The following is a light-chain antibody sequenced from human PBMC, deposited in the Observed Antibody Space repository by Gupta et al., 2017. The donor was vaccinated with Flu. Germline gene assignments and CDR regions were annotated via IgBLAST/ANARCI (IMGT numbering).Light chain of an antibody. J-gene: IGKJ1*01. CDR2: AVS. CDR3: QQDEWSSWT. V-gene: IGKV3-20*01. CDR1: QSVSNNF. Sequence: VLTQSPGTLSLSAGETATLSCRASQSVSNNFLAWYQQKPGQAPRLLIYAVSNRATGIPDRFSGSGSGTDFTLTISRLETEDFAVYYCQQDEWSSWTFGQGTKVEIK.